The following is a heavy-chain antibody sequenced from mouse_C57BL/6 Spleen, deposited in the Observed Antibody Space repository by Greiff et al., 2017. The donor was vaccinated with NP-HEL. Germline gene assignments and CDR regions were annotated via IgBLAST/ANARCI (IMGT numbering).Heavy chain of an antibody. J-gene: IGHJ2*01. CDR3: ATRDGTSYYFDY. V-gene: IGHV1-42*01. CDR1: GYSFTGYY. CDR2: INPSTGGT. D-gene: IGHD1-3*01. Sequence: LVESGPELVKPGASVKISCKASGYSFTGYYMNWVKQSPEKSLEWIGEINPSTGGTTYNQKFKAKATLTVDKSSSTAYMQLKSLTSEDSAVYYCATRDGTSYYFDYWGQGTTLTVSS.